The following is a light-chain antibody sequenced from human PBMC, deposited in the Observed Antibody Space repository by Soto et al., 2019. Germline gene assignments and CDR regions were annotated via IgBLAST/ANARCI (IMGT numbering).Light chain of an antibody. V-gene: IGKV3-15*01. J-gene: IGKJ3*01. CDR2: AAS. Sequence: EIVATQSPGILSVSPGDRATLSCRASQSVSTNLAWYQQKPGQAPTLLIYAASTRATGIPARFTGSGSGTDFTLTICSLQSEDFAVYYCQEYSKWPLFTFGPGTRVDIK. CDR3: QEYSKWPLFT. CDR1: QSVSTN.